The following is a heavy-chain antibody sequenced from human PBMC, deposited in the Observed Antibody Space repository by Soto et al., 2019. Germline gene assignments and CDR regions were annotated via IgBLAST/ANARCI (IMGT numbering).Heavy chain of an antibody. D-gene: IGHD3-22*01. CDR1: GFTFSSYA. CDR2: ISGSDGST. Sequence: GSLRLSCAASGFTFSSYAMSWVRQAPGKGLEWVSAISGSDGSTYYADSVKGRFTISRDNSRNTLYLQMNSLRAEDTAVYYCAKDGVAHIPLYTSGSSYDHWGQGTLVTVSS. CDR3: AKDGVAHIPLYTSGSSYDH. V-gene: IGHV3-23*01. J-gene: IGHJ4*02.